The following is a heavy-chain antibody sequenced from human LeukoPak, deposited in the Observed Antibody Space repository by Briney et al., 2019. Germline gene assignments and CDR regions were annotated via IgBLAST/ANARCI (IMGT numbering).Heavy chain of an antibody. CDR1: GYTLTSYA. CDR3: ARAPIYCGGDCSLDY. J-gene: IGHJ4*02. Sequence: ASVKVSCKASGYTLTSYAMHWVRQAPGQRLEWMGWINTGNGKTKCLQKFQGRVTVTRDTSASTAYMELSSLRSEDTAVYYCARAPIYCGGDCSLDYWGQGTLVAVSS. CDR2: INTGNGKT. D-gene: IGHD2-21*02. V-gene: IGHV1-3*04.